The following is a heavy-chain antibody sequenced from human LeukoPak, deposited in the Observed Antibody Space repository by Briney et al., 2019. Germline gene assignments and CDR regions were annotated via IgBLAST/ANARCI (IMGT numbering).Heavy chain of an antibody. CDR2: ISLSGGAT. D-gene: IGHD3-3*01. V-gene: IGHV3-23*01. CDR3: ARGDTLLECLYSDY. CDR1: GFTFRTHG. J-gene: IGHJ4*02. Sequence: GGSLRLSCAPSGFTFRTHGMSWVRQAPGRGLEWVSSISLSGGATYYADSVTGRFTISRDNSKNTLYLQMNSLRAEDTAVYYCARGDTLLECLYSDYWGQGTLVTASS.